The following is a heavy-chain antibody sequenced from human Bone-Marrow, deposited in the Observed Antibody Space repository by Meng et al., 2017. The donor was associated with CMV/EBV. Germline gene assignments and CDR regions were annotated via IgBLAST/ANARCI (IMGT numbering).Heavy chain of an antibody. CDR3: ALTRTIAGRGNAFEI. Sequence: GGSLRLSCAVSGFTFSDLFMDWLRQAPGKGLEWISRCRNKAKSHSTEYAASVRGRFIVSRDESKDSLFLQMNSLKSEDTAVYYCALTRTIAGRGNAFEIWGQGTLVTVSS. V-gene: IGHV3-72*01. D-gene: IGHD3-10*01. J-gene: IGHJ3*02. CDR1: GFTFSDLF. CDR2: CRNKAKSHST.